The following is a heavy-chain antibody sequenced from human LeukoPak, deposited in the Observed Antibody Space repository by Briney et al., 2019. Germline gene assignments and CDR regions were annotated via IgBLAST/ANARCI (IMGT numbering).Heavy chain of an antibody. Sequence: PGGSLRLSCAASGFTFSSYSMNWVRQAPGKGLEWVSSISSSSSYIYYADSVKGRFTISRDNAKNSLYLQMNSLRAEDTAVYYCARGDDCSSTSCYTGIGWFDPWGQGTLVTVSS. CDR2: ISSSSSYI. V-gene: IGHV3-21*01. CDR3: ARGDDCSSTSCYTGIGWFDP. CDR1: GFTFSSYS. J-gene: IGHJ5*02. D-gene: IGHD2-2*02.